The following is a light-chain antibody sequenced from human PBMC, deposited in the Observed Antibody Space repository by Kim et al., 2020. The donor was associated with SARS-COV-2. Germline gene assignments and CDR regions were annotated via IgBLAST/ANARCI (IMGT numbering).Light chain of an antibody. Sequence: SPGERATLSCRASQSISSRYLVWYQQKPGQAPRPLIYGASSRATGIPDRFSASGSGTDFTLSISRLEPEDSAVYYCQQYDNSAVRTFGQGTKLEI. CDR3: QQYDNSAVRT. CDR2: GAS. V-gene: IGKV3-20*01. CDR1: QSISSRY. J-gene: IGKJ2*01.